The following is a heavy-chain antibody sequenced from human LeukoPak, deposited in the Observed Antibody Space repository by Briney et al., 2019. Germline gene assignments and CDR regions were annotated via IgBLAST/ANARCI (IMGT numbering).Heavy chain of an antibody. V-gene: IGHV1-18*01. J-gene: IGHJ4*02. CDR1: GYTFPSYG. CDR3: ARDIEEYSSSWSFTPSFDY. Sequence: GASVKVSCKASGYTFPSYGISWVRQAPGQGLEWMGWISAYNGNTNYAQKLQGRVTMTTDTSTSTAYMELRSLGSEDTAVYYCARDIEEYSSSWSFTPSFDYWGQGTLVTVSS. CDR2: ISAYNGNT. D-gene: IGHD6-13*01.